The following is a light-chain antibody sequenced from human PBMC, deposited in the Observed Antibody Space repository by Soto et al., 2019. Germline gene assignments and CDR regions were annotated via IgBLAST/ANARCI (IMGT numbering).Light chain of an antibody. CDR2: DAS. Sequence: DIVLTQSPATLSLSPGERATLSCRASQAVSSYLAWYQQKPGRAPRLLIYDASDRATGVPARFSGSGSGTDFTLTISSLEPEDFAVYYCQQRSNWPPAFGQETKVEIK. CDR1: QAVSSY. CDR3: QQRSNWPPA. J-gene: IGKJ1*01. V-gene: IGKV3-11*01.